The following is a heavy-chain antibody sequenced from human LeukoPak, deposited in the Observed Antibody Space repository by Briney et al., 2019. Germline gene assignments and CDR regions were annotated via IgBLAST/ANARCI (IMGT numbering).Heavy chain of an antibody. CDR3: ARGRWGKAYDYFDY. V-gene: IGHV1-69*06. D-gene: IGHD3-16*01. Sequence: ASVKVSCKASGYTFTSYYMHWVRQAPGQGLEWMGGIIPIFGTANYAQKFQGRVTITADKSTSTAYMELSSLRSEDTAVYYCARGRWGKAYDYFDYWGQGTLVTVSS. J-gene: IGHJ4*02. CDR1: GYTFTSYY. CDR2: IIPIFGTA.